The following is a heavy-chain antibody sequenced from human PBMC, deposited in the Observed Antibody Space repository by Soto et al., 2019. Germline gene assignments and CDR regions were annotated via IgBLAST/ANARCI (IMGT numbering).Heavy chain of an antibody. CDR3: ARGSSGRTPGPIYCYYGIDA. V-gene: IGHV1-69*01. CDR1: GVTFSSYA. J-gene: IGHJ6*02. CDR2: VIPIFGTA. D-gene: IGHD6-19*01. Sequence: QVQLVQSGAEVKKPGSSVKVSCKASGVTFSSYAISWVRQAPEQGLEWMGGVIPIFGTANYAQKFQGRVTIAADESTSTAYMELSILRSEDTAVYYCARGSSGRTPGPIYCYYGIDAWGQGTTVTVSS.